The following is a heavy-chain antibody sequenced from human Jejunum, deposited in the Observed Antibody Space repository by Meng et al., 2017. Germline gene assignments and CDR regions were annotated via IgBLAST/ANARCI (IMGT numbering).Heavy chain of an antibody. Sequence: VPPQGVGPGLVTPSGPPSLTCVVSGGSIGSSNWLSWVRQPPGKGLEWIAEINYGGSTNYNPSLKSRVTVSMDKSKNQFSLMLNSVTAADTAVYYCARVFGYSYAYHFDYWGQGALVTVSS. J-gene: IGHJ4*02. CDR1: GGSIGSSNW. V-gene: IGHV4-4*02. CDR3: ARVFGYSYAYHFDY. CDR2: INYGGST. D-gene: IGHD5-18*01.